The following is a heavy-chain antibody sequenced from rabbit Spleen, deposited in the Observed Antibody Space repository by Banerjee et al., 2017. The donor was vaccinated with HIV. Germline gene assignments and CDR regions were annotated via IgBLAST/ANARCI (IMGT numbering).Heavy chain of an antibody. J-gene: IGHJ4*01. CDR3: ARSGSDYWDFNL. Sequence: QEQLKESGGGLVQPGGSLKLSCKASGFTLSNYYMCWVRQAPGKGLEWIGCIYTGSGRTWYASWAKGRFTTSKTSSTTVTLQMTSLTAADTATYFCARSGSDYWDFNLWGPGTLVTVS. D-gene: IGHD1-1*01. V-gene: IGHV1S45*01. CDR2: IYTGSGRT. CDR1: GFTLSNYY.